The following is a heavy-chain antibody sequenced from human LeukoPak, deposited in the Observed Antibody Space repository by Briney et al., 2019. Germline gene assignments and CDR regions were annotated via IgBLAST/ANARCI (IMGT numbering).Heavy chain of an antibody. J-gene: IGHJ3*02. CDR1: AFTFSNYW. CDR2: IKQDGSEQ. V-gene: IGHV3-7*01. Sequence: PGGSLRLSCAASAFTFSNYWMTWVRQAPGKGLEWVANIKQDGSEQYYADSVRGRFTVSRDNVKNSLYLQMNSLRVEDTAVYYCARDEFGGYGAYEIWGQGTMVTVSS. CDR3: ARDEFGGYGAYEI. D-gene: IGHD3-22*01.